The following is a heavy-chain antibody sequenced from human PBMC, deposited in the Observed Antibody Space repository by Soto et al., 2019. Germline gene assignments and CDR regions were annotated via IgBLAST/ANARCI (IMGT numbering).Heavy chain of an antibody. D-gene: IGHD1-26*01. J-gene: IGHJ6*02. CDR2: IWYDGSKI. CDR3: ARDQAWDVGSYYYAMDV. V-gene: IGHV3-33*01. Sequence: QVQLVESGGGVVQPGRSLRLSCAASGFTFSTYGMHWVRQAPGKGLEWVAAIWYDGSKIYYADAVKGRFTISRDNSKNTLYLQMNSLRAEDTAVYYCARDQAWDVGSYYYAMDVWGQGTTVTVSS. CDR1: GFTFSTYG.